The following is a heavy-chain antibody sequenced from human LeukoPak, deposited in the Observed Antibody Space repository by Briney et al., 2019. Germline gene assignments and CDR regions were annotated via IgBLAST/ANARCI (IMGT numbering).Heavy chain of an antibody. CDR1: GVTFSSYA. Sequence: GGSLRLSCAASGVTFSSYAMSWVRQAPGKGLEWVSAISGSGGSTYYADSVKGRFTISRDNSKNTLYLQMNSLRAEDTAVYYCAKDVHDYGDYGWFDPWGQGTLVTVSS. J-gene: IGHJ5*02. CDR3: AKDVHDYGDYGWFDP. CDR2: ISGSGGST. V-gene: IGHV3-23*01. D-gene: IGHD4-17*01.